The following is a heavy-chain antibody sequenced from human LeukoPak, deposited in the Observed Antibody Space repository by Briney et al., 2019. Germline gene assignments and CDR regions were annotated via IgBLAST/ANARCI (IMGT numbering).Heavy chain of an antibody. CDR2: IRYDGSSK. D-gene: IGHD5-24*01. CDR3: ARARWYSCDY. V-gene: IGHV3-30*02. Sequence: GGSLRLSCAASGFTFNSYGIHWVRQAPGKGLEWVAFIRYDGSSKYYVDSVKGRFTIPRDNSKNTLYLQMNRLRGEDTAVYYCARARWYSCDYWGQGTLVTVSS. J-gene: IGHJ4*02. CDR1: GFTFNSYG.